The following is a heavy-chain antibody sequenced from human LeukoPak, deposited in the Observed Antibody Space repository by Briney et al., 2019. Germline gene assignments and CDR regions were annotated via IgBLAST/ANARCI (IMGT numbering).Heavy chain of an antibody. Sequence: GGSLRLSCTASGFTFSTYSMTWVRQAPGKGLEWVSFISSSSTYKYYADSVKGRFTISRDNARNSLSLQMNSLRVEDTAVYYCARDKVTYWGQGTLVTVSS. CDR3: ARDKVTY. CDR1: GFTFSTYS. J-gene: IGHJ4*02. CDR2: ISSSSTYK. V-gene: IGHV3-21*01.